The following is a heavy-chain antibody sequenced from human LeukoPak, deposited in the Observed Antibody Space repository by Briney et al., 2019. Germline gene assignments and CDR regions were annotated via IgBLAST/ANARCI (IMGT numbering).Heavy chain of an antibody. J-gene: IGHJ4*02. D-gene: IGHD1-26*01. CDR1: GGTFSSYA. CDR3: AKGGKWDVTPFDY. V-gene: IGHV1-69*13. Sequence: ASVKVSCKASGGTFSSYAISWVRQAPGQGLEWMGGIIPIFGTANYAQKFQGRVTITADESTSTAYMELSSLRSEDMAVYYCAKGGKWDVTPFDYWGQGTLVTVSS. CDR2: IIPIFGTA.